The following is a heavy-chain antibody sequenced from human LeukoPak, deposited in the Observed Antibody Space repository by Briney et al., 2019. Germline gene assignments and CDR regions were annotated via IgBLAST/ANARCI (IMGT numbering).Heavy chain of an antibody. CDR1: GYTFTGYY. D-gene: IGHD3-9*01. J-gene: IGHJ6*03. Sequence: ASVKVSCKASGYTFTGYYMHWVRQAPGQGLEWMGWINPNSGGTKYAQKFQGRVIMTRDTSISTAYMELRRLRSDDTVVYYCARGGGVRYSDWSHRGGYMDVWGKGTTVTVSS. CDR3: ARGGGVRYSDWSHRGGYMDV. CDR2: INPNSGGT. V-gene: IGHV1-2*02.